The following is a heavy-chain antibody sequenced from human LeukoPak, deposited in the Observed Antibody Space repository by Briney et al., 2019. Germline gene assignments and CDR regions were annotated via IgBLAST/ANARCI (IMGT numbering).Heavy chain of an antibody. V-gene: IGHV4-31*03. Sequence: SQTLSLTCSVSGASISSGGYYWSWIRQLPGKGLEWIGYIYYSGSTYYNPSLKSRVTISVDTSKNQFSLKLSSVTAADTAVYYCARASRIIITFGGVAYFDYWGQGALVTVYS. CDR2: IYYSGST. CDR3: ARASRIIITFGGVAYFDY. J-gene: IGHJ4*02. CDR1: GASISSGGYY. D-gene: IGHD3-16*01.